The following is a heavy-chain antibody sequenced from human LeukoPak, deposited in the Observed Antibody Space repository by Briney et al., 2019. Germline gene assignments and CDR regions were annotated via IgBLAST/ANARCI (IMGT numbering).Heavy chain of an antibody. Sequence: ASVTVSCKASRYTFTTYDFNWVRQATGQGLEWMGWMRHNSGNTGYAQKFQRRVTLTRDTSISTAYMELSSLTSEDTAVYYCARNAPKTGDFFYWGQGTLVSVSS. CDR3: ARNAPKTGDFFY. CDR2: MRHNSGNT. J-gene: IGHJ4*02. CDR1: RYTFTTYD. V-gene: IGHV1-8*01. D-gene: IGHD7-27*01.